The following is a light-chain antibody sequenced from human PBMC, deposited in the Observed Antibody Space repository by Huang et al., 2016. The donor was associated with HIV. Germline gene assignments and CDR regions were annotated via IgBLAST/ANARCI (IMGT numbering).Light chain of an antibody. CDR3: MEALKTPYT. Sequence: DIVMIQSPLSLPVTPGEPASISCRSSQSLLHTNAYNYLDWYLQKPGQSPQLLIYLGSSRASGVPDMFSGGGSGTRFSLNISRVEAEDAGIYYCMEALKTPYTFGQGTKLEIK. CDR2: LGS. CDR1: QSLLHTNAYNY. V-gene: IGKV2-28*01. J-gene: IGKJ2*01.